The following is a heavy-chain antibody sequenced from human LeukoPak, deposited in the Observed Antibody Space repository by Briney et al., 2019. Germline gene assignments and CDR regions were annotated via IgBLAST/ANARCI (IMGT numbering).Heavy chain of an antibody. CDR1: GFTFGDYT. J-gene: IGHJ4*02. V-gene: IGHV3-49*04. CDR2: IRSKAYGGTT. CDR3: TRAALRDGYNLDY. Sequence: GGSLRLSCTASGFTFGDYTMSWVPQAPGKGLEWVGFIRSKAYGGTTEDAASVKGRFTFSRDDSKSIAHLQMDSLKTDDTAVYYCTRAALRDGYNLDYWGQGTLVTVSS. D-gene: IGHD5-24*01.